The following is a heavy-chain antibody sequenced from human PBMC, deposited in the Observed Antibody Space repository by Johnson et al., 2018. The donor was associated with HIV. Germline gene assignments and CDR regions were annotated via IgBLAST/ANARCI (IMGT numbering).Heavy chain of an antibody. CDR3: AKDGGSYGGAFDI. V-gene: IGHV3-30*18. J-gene: IGHJ3*02. CDR2: ISYDGSNK. D-gene: IGHD1-26*01. CDR1: GFTVSSNY. Sequence: QVQLVESGGGFVQPGGSLRLSCAASGFTVSSNYMSWVRQAPGKGLEWVSVISYDGSNKYFADFVKGRFTISRDNSKNTVYLQMNSLRPEDTAVYYCAKDGGSYGGAFDIWGQGTMVTVSS.